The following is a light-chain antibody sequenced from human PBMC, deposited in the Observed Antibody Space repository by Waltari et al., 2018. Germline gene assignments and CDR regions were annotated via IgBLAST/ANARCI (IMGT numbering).Light chain of an antibody. V-gene: IGLV3-21*02. J-gene: IGLJ1*01. CDR1: KIGSKN. CDR3: QVWDSGSNHYV. CDR2: DDG. Sequence: SYELTQPPSVSVAPGQTARITCDGDKIGSKNVHWYQHKPGQAPVLVVYDDGDRPSGIPERVSGSNSGNTAALTISRVDAGDEAEYYGQVWDSGSNHYVVGTVTKVTVL.